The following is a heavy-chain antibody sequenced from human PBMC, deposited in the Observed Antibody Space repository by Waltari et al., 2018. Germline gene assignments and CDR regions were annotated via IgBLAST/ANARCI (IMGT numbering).Heavy chain of an antibody. V-gene: IGHV3-7*04. CDR2: RKKEGREE. Sequence: EVQLVESGGGLVQPGGSLRLSCAASGFTFSSDWMSWVCQAPGKGVGGVANRKKEGREENCVNSVKTRFTIARNNAKNSLYLQMNSLRAEDTAVYYCARVGIVPASAFDYWGQGTLVTVSS. D-gene: IGHD2-2*01. CDR3: ARVGIVPASAFDY. CDR1: GFTFSSDW. J-gene: IGHJ4*02.